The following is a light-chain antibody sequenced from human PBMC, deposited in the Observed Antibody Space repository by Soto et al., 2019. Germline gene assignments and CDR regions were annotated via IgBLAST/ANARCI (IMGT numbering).Light chain of an antibody. V-gene: IGKV2-28*01. CDR2: LGS. CDR1: QSLLHTNGYNY. J-gene: IGKJ3*01. Sequence: DIVMTQSRLSLPVTPGEPASISCRSSQSLLHTNGYNYLDWYLQKPGQSPQLLIYLGSNRASGVTDRFSGSGSGTDFTLKISRVEAEDVGVYYCMEALQTPLTFGPGTKVDIK. CDR3: MEALQTPLT.